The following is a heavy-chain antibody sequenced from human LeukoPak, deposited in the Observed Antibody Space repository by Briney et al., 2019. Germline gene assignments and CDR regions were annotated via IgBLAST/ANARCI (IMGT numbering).Heavy chain of an antibody. Sequence: SQTLSLTCTVSGGSISSGDYYWTWIRQPPGRGLEWIGYIYYTGTTYYNPSLQSRLTISVDTSKNQFSLRLSSVTAADTAVYYCARGYSSDDYWGQGILVTVSS. CDR2: IYYTGTT. V-gene: IGHV4-30-4*01. CDR1: GGSISSGDYY. J-gene: IGHJ4*02. CDR3: ARGYSSDDY. D-gene: IGHD5-18*01.